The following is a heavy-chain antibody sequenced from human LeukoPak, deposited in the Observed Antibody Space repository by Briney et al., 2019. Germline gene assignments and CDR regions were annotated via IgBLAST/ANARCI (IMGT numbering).Heavy chain of an antibody. D-gene: IGHD5-24*01. J-gene: IGHJ4*02. CDR2: IYTSGST. V-gene: IGHV4-61*02. CDR3: AISDGYNLGY. Sequence: PSETLSLTCTVSGGSISSGSYYWSWIRQPAGKGLEWIGRIYTSGSTNYNPSLKSRVTISVDTSKNQFSLKLSSVTAADTAVYYCAISDGYNLGYWGQGTLVTVSS. CDR1: GGSISSGSYY.